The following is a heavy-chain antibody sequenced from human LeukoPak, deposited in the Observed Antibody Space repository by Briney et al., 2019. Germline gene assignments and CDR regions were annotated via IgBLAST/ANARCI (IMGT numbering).Heavy chain of an antibody. V-gene: IGHV4-34*01. CDR2: INHSGST. CDR1: GGSFSGYY. CDR3: ASLRGGDGYNPFDY. D-gene: IGHD3-16*01. Sequence: SETLSLTCAVYGGSFSGYYWSWIRQPPGMGLEWIGEINHSGSTNYNPSLKSRVTISVDTSKNQFSLKLSSVTAADTAVYYCASLRGGDGYNPFDYWGQGTLVTVSS. J-gene: IGHJ4*02.